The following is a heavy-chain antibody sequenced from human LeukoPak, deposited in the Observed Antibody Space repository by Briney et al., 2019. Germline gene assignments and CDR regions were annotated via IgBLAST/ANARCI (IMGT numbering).Heavy chain of an antibody. D-gene: IGHD3-22*01. V-gene: IGHV1-18*01. Sequence: ASVKVSCKASGYTFTSYGISWVRQAPGQGLEWMGWISAYNGNTNYAQKLQGRVTMTTDTSTSTAYMELRSLRSDDTAVYYCAWLDYYDSSGYPIFDYWGQGTLVTVPS. CDR2: ISAYNGNT. J-gene: IGHJ4*02. CDR3: AWLDYYDSSGYPIFDY. CDR1: GYTFTSYG.